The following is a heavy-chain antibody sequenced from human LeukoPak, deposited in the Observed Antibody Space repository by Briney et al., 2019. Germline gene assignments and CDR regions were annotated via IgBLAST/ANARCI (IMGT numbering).Heavy chain of an antibody. CDR2: FYYSGST. CDR1: GGSISSGDYY. CDR3: ARDRVAAAGPYYYYGMDV. V-gene: IGHV4-30-4*01. J-gene: IGHJ6*02. Sequence: SETLSLTCTVSGGSISSGDYYWSWIRQPPGKGLEWIGYFYYSGSTYYNPSLKSRVTISVDTSKNQFSLKLSSVTAADTAVYYCARDRVAAAGPYYYYGMDVWGQGTTVTVSS. D-gene: IGHD6-13*01.